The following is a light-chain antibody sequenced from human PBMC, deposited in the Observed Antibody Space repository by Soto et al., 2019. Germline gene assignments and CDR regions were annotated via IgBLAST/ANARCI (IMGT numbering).Light chain of an antibody. J-gene: IGKJ2*01. CDR3: LQHNSYPHT. CDR1: QGISNY. CDR2: ATS. V-gene: IGKV1-17*03. Sequence: DIQMTQSPSAMSASVGDRVTITCRASQGISNYLAWFQQKPGKVPKRLIYATSSLKSGVPSRLSSSGSGTEFTLTISSLQPEHFATYYCLQHNSYPHTFGQQTQLEIK.